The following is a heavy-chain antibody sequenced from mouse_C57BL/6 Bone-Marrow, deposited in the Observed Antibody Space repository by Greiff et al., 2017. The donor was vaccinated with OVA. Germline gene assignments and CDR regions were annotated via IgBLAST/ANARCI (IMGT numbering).Heavy chain of an antibody. V-gene: IGHV1-42*01. J-gene: IGHJ4*01. CDR2: INPSTGGT. Sequence: VQLQQSGPELVKPGASVKISCKASGYSFTGYYMNWVKQSPEKSLEWIGEINPSTGGTTYNQKFKAKATLTVDKSSSTAYMQLKSLTSEDSAVYYCARPLLPFYAMDYWGQGTSVTVSS. CDR3: ARPLLPFYAMDY. CDR1: GYSFTGYY. D-gene: IGHD2-10*01.